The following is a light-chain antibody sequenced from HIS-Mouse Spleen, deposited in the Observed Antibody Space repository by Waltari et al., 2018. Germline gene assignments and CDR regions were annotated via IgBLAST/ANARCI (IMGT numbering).Light chain of an antibody. Sequence: EIVTTQSPATLSVSPGERATLSCRASQSVSSNLPWYQQKPGQAPRLLIYGASTRATGIPARFSGSGSGTEFTLTISSMQSEDFAVYYCQQYNNWPLTFGGGTKVEIK. V-gene: IGKV3-15*01. CDR1: QSVSSN. CDR3: QQYNNWPLT. CDR2: GAS. J-gene: IGKJ4*01.